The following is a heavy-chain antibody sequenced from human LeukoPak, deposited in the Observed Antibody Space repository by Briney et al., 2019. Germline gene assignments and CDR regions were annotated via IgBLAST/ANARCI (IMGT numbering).Heavy chain of an antibody. CDR1: GGSFSGYY. CDR2: IYTSGST. Sequence: SETLSLTCAVYGGSFSGYYWSWIRQPAGKGLEWIGRIYTSGSTNYNPSLKSRVTMSVDTSKNQFSLKLSSVTAADTAVYYCARDRGGYYYYYMDVWGKGTTVTISS. CDR3: ARDRGGYYYYYMDV. J-gene: IGHJ6*03. V-gene: IGHV4-4*07. D-gene: IGHD3-16*01.